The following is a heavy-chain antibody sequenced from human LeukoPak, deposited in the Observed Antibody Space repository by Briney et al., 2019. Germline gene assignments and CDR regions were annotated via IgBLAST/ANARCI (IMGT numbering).Heavy chain of an antibody. CDR1: GFTFDDYG. CDR3: ARVGTYSSSWYGGDY. CDR2: INWNGGST. V-gene: IGHV3-20*04. J-gene: IGHJ4*02. Sequence: GGSLRLSCAASGFTFDDYGMSWVRQAPGKGLEWVSGINWNGGSTGYADSVKGRFTISRDNAKNSLYLQMNSLRAEDTALYYCARVGTYSSSWYGGDYWGQGTLVTVSS. D-gene: IGHD6-13*01.